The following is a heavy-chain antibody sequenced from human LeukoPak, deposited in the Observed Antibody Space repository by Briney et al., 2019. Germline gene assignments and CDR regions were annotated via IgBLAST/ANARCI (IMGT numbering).Heavy chain of an antibody. CDR3: ARENAYCGGDCYRKYYLDY. J-gene: IGHJ4*02. CDR1: GGSISNYY. Sequence: PSETLSLTCTVSGGSISNYYWSWIRQPPGKGLEWIGYIYYSGSTNYNPSLKSRVTISGDRSKNQFSLKLSSVTAADTAVYYCARENAYCGGDCYRKYYLDYWGQGTLVTVSS. V-gene: IGHV4-59*01. D-gene: IGHD2-21*01. CDR2: IYYSGST.